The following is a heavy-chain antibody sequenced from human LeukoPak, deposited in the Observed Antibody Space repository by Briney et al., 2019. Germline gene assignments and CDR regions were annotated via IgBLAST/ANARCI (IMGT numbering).Heavy chain of an antibody. Sequence: ASVKVSCKASGYSFISYYIHWVRQAPGQGLEWMGIINPSGGSTSYAQNFQGRVTMTRDTSTSTVYMDLSSLTSEDTAVYYCARVWASAWPLHYYYYGMDVWGQGTTVTVSS. CDR2: INPSGGST. CDR1: GYSFISYY. J-gene: IGHJ6*02. V-gene: IGHV1-46*01. D-gene: IGHD3-16*01. CDR3: ARVWASAWPLHYYYYGMDV.